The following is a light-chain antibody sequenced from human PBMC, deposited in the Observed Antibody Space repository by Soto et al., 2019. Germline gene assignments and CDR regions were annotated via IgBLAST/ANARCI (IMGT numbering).Light chain of an antibody. V-gene: IGLV2-8*01. Sequence: QSALTQPPSASGSPGQSVTISCTGTSSDVGRYIYVSWYQQHPGKAPKLMIYEVSKRPSGVPDRFSGSKSGNTASLTVSGLQAKDEADYYCSSYAGSNNLIFGGGTKLTVL. CDR1: SSDVGRYIY. J-gene: IGLJ2*01. CDR3: SSYAGSNNLI. CDR2: EVS.